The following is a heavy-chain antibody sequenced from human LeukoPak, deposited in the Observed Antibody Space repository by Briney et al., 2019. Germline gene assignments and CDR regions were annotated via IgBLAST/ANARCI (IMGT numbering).Heavy chain of an antibody. CDR2: ISYDGSNK. CDR1: GFTFSSYG. J-gene: IGHJ3*02. Sequence: SGGSLRLSCAASGFTFSSYGMHWVRQAPGKGLEWVAVISYDGSNKYYADSVKGRFTISRDNSKNTLYLQMNSLRAEDTAVYYCAKTETGYSSGRYSAFDIWGQGTMVTVSS. D-gene: IGHD6-19*01. V-gene: IGHV3-30*18. CDR3: AKTETGYSSGRYSAFDI.